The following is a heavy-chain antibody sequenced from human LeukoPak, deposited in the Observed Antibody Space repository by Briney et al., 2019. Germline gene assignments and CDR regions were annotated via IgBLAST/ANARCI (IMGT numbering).Heavy chain of an antibody. Sequence: GGSLRLSCAASGFTFSSYEMNWVRQAPGKGLEWVSYISSSGSTIYYADSVKGRFTIPRDNAKNSLYLQMNSLRAEDTAVYYCARDLSDYYYYGMDVWGQGTTVTVSS. CDR3: ARDLSDYYYYGMDV. CDR2: ISSSGSTI. V-gene: IGHV3-48*03. J-gene: IGHJ6*02. CDR1: GFTFSSYE.